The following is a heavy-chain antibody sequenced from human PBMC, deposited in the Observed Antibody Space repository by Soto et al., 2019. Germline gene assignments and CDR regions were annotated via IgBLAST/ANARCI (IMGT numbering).Heavy chain of an antibody. D-gene: IGHD6-6*01. CDR3: ARDFSKARHEYSSSSGLLEYFQH. V-gene: IGHV3-7*01. Sequence: RGSLRLSCAPSGFTFSSYWMSWVRQAPGKGQERVPNIKQDGSEKYYVDSVKGRFTISRDNAKNSLYLQMNSLRAEDTAVYYCARDFSKARHEYSSSSGLLEYFQHWGQGTLVTVSS. CDR1: GFTFSSYW. CDR2: IKQDGSEK. J-gene: IGHJ1*01.